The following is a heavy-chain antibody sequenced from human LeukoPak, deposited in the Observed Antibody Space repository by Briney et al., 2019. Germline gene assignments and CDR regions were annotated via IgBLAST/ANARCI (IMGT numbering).Heavy chain of an antibody. Sequence: SQTLSLTCAISGYSVSSNSAAWNWIRQSPSRDLEWLGRTFYRSKWYTNYGVSVKSRITHNPDTSKNQFSLQLNSVTPEDTALYYCARDTAGAEAVYYFDYWGQGTLVSVSS. CDR3: ARDTAGAEAVYYFDY. D-gene: IGHD6-13*01. V-gene: IGHV6-1*01. J-gene: IGHJ4*02. CDR2: TFYRSKWYT. CDR1: GYSVSSNSAA.